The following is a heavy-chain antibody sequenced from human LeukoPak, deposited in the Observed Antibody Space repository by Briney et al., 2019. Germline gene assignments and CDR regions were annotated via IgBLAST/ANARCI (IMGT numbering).Heavy chain of an antibody. CDR2: IMPILGIA. V-gene: IGHV1-69*04. CDR3: ARVRREGTMVRGVVVPPYHYYGMDV. CDR1: GGTFSSYA. D-gene: IGHD3-10*01. Sequence: ASVKVSCKASGGTFSSYAISWVRQAPGQGLEWMGRIMPILGIANYAQKFQGRVTITADKSTSTAYMELSSLRSEDTAVYYCARVRREGTMVRGVVVPPYHYYGMDVWGQGTTVTVS. J-gene: IGHJ6*02.